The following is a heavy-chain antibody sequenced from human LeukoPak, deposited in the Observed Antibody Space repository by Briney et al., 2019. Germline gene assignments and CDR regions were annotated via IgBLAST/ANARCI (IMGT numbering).Heavy chain of an antibody. Sequence: SEKVSCKASGGTFSSYAISWVRQAPAQGLEWMGGIIPIFGTANYAQKFQGRVTITTDESTSTAYMELSSLRSEDTAVYYCAREWVSSPGDYIDYWGQGTLVTVSS. CDR1: GGTFSSYA. V-gene: IGHV1-69*05. J-gene: IGHJ4*02. CDR3: AREWVSSPGDYIDY. CDR2: IIPIFGTA. D-gene: IGHD6-13*01.